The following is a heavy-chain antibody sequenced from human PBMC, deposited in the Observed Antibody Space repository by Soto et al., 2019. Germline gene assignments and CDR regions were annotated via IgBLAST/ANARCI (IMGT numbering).Heavy chain of an antibody. CDR1: GGTFSSYA. D-gene: IGHD2-2*01. Sequence: QVQLVQSGAEVKKPGSSVKVSCKASGGTFSSYAISWVRQAPGQGLEWMGGIIPIFGTANYAQKFQGRVTITTDESTSSAYMQPSTLRSEDTAVHYCARERYDDDQLDDRHGMDVWGQGTTVTVSS. V-gene: IGHV1-69*05. CDR2: IIPIFGTA. CDR3: ARERYDDDQLDDRHGMDV. J-gene: IGHJ6*02.